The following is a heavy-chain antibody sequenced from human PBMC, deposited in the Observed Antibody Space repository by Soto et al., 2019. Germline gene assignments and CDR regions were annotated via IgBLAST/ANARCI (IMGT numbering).Heavy chain of an antibody. D-gene: IGHD3-10*01. V-gene: IGHV1-69*13. Sequence: SVKVSFKASGGTFSSYAISWVRQAPGQGLEWMGGIIPIFGTANYAQKFQGRVTITADESTSTAYMELSSLRSEDTAVYYCARNSGSYLDYYYYGMDVWGQGTTVTVSS. CDR3: ARNSGSYLDYYYYGMDV. J-gene: IGHJ6*02. CDR2: IIPIFGTA. CDR1: GGTFSSYA.